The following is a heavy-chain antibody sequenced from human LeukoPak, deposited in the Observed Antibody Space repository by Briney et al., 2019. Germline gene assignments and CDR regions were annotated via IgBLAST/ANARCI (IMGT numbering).Heavy chain of an antibody. Sequence: ASVKVSCKASGYTFIGYYLHWVRQAPGQGLEWMGWINPHNGDTNYAQKFQGRVTMTRDTSITTAYMELSRLKSDDTAVYCCATVRDIVVGGGPYYFDYWGQGTLVTVSS. CDR3: ATVRDIVVGGGPYYFDY. V-gene: IGHV1-2*02. CDR1: GYTFIGYY. D-gene: IGHD2-15*01. CDR2: INPHNGDT. J-gene: IGHJ4*02.